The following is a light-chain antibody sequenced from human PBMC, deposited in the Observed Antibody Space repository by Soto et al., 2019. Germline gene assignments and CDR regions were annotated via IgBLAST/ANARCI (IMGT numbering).Light chain of an antibody. CDR3: SSYTSRTSYVV. CDR1: SSDVGGYNY. J-gene: IGLJ2*01. V-gene: IGLV2-14*01. Sequence: QSALTQPASVSGSPGQSITISCTGTSSDVGGYNYVSWYQQHPGKAHKLMIYEVSNRPSGVSNRFSGSKSGNTASLTISGLQAEDEADYYCSSYTSRTSYVVFGGGTKLTVL. CDR2: EVS.